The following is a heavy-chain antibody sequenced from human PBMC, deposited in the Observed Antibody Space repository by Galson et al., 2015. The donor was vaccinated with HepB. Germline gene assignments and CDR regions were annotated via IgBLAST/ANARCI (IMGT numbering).Heavy chain of an antibody. CDR2: ISYDGSNK. Sequence: SLRLSCAASGSTFSSYGMHWVRQAPGRGLEWVAVISYDGSNKYYADSVKGRFTISRDNSKNTLYLQMNSLRAEDTAVYYCARGLARLMDIVVVPAARNDAFDIWGQGNPGHRLL. CDR3: ARGLARLMDIVVVPAARNDAFDI. D-gene: IGHD2-2*03. CDR1: GSTFSSYG. J-gene: IGHJ3*02. V-gene: IGHV3-30*03.